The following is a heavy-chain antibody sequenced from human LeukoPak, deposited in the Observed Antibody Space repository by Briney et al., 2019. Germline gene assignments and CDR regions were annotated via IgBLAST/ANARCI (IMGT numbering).Heavy chain of an antibody. CDR2: ISYDGNTI. D-gene: IGHD1-26*01. V-gene: IGHV3-30*18. Sequence: PGGSLRLSCAASGFSFSSYGMHWVRQAPGKGLEWLTVISYDGNTIYYADSVKGRFTISRDNSMNTLYLQMNSLRIEDTAVYYCAKDLSVVGAHDSFDVWGQGTMVTVSS. CDR3: AKDLSVVGAHDSFDV. J-gene: IGHJ3*01. CDR1: GFSFSSYG.